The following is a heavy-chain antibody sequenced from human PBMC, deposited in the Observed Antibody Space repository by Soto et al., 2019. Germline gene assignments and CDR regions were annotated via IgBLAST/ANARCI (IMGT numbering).Heavy chain of an antibody. CDR3: AKDPPYGSGSPTYYFDY. CDR1: RCINSSSG. J-gene: IGHJ4*02. V-gene: IGHV3-30*18. CDR2: ISYDGSST. D-gene: IGHD3-10*01. Sequence: GGSLRLSCAASRCINSSSGMHWVRQAPYKGLEWVAVISYDGSSTYYADSVKGRFTISRDNSKNTLYLQMNSLRAEDTAVYYCAKDPPYGSGSPTYYFDYWGQGTLVTSPQ.